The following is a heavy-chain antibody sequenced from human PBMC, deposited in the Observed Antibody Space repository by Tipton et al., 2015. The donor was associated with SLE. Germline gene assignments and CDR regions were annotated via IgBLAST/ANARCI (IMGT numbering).Heavy chain of an antibody. J-gene: IGHJ3*02. D-gene: IGHD3-10*01. CDR1: VYSISSSHW. CDR2: IHYSGST. V-gene: IGHV4-38-2*02. Sequence: TLSLTCNVSVYSISSSHWWGWIRQPPGKGLEWIGSIHYSGSTDYNPSLKSRVTISVDTSKNQFSLRLSSVTAADTAVYYCARDYYGSGFDAFDIWGQGAMVTVSS. CDR3: ARDYYGSGFDAFDI.